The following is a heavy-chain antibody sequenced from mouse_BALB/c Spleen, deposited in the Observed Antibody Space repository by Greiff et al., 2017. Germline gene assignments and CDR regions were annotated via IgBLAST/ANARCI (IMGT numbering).Heavy chain of an antibody. CDR3: ARQTTVVPYYFDY. V-gene: IGHV5-6*01. CDR2: ISSDGSYT. CDR1: GFTFSSYG. Sequence: EVHLVESGGGLVKPGGSLKLSCAASGFTFSSYGMSWVRQTPDKRLEWVATISSDGSYTYYPDSVKGRFTISRDNAKNTLYLQMSSLKSEDTAMYYCARQTTVVPYYFDYWGQGTTLTVSS. D-gene: IGHD1-1*01. J-gene: IGHJ2*01.